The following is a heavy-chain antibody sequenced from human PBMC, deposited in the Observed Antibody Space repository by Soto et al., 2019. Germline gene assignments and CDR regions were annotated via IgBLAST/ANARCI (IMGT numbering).Heavy chain of an antibody. CDR2: ISGSGGST. Sequence: GGSLRLSSAASGFTFSSYAMSWVRHAPGKGLEWVSAISGSGGSTYYADSVKGRFTISRDNSKNTLYLQMNSLRAEDTAVYYCAKDLYIRRYYYGMDVWGQGTTVTVSS. CDR3: AKDLYIRRYYYGMDV. J-gene: IGHJ6*02. CDR1: GFTFSSYA. V-gene: IGHV3-23*01. D-gene: IGHD2-2*02.